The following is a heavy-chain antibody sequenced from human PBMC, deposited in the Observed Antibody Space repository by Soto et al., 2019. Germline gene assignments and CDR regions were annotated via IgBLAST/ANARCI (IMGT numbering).Heavy chain of an antibody. CDR2: IYPTDSNS. V-gene: IGHV5-51*01. D-gene: IGHD6-13*01. Sequence: PGESLKISCRGSGYNFNIYQIGWVRHVPGKGLESVGIIYPTDSNSRYSPSFEGHVILTADKSISTVYLQWSSLKASDTATYYCARRAPGSSSWRAFDKWGQGTMVTVSS. CDR3: ARRAPGSSSWRAFDK. CDR1: GYNFNIYQ. J-gene: IGHJ3*02.